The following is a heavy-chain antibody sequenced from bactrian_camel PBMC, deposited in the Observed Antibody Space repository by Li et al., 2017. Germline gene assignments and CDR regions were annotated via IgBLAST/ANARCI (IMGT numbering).Heavy chain of an antibody. CDR3: AANYGRSRCPTSWYEYVY. D-gene: IGHD6*01. V-gene: IGHV3S53*01. Sequence: QLVESGGDPVEAGGSLTLSCKASGDISNYCMGWFRQAPGKERRGIASIATDGTRTYLASVKGRFTISQDNSKNTLYLQMNSLKPEDTAMYYCAANYGRSRCPTSWYEYVYRGQGTQVTVS. J-gene: IGHJ4*01. CDR2: IATDGTR. CDR1: GDISNYC.